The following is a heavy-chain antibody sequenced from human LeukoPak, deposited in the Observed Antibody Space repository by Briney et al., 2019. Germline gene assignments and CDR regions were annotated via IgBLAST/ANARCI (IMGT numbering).Heavy chain of an antibody. Sequence: ASVKVSCKASGYTFTNYYVHWVRQAPGQGLEWMGVINPSGGSTNYAQKFQGRVTITTDESTSTAYMELSSLRSEDTAVYYCARSHFPGYSYGSDFDYWGQGTLVTVSS. V-gene: IGHV1-46*01. J-gene: IGHJ4*02. CDR1: GYTFTNYY. D-gene: IGHD5-18*01. CDR3: ARSHFPGYSYGSDFDY. CDR2: INPSGGST.